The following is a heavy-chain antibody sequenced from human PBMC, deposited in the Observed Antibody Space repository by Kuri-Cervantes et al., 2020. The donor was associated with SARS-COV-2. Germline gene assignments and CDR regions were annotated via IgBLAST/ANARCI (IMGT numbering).Heavy chain of an antibody. CDR2: IDHSDSYT. J-gene: IGHJ4*01. Sequence: KVSCKGSGYIFTSYWISWVRQMPGKGLEWMGRIDHSDSYTNYSPSFQGPVNISADKSISTAYLQWSSLKASDTAMYYCATPVNGSGGSCYSQYDYWGQGTLVTVSS. CDR3: ATPVNGSGGSCYSQYDY. CDR1: GYIFTSYW. D-gene: IGHD2-15*01. V-gene: IGHV5-10-1*01.